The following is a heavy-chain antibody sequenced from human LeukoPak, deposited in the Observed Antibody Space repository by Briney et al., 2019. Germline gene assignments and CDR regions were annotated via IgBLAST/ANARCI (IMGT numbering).Heavy chain of an antibody. D-gene: IGHD2-8*01. CDR3: ATFDSNVLDY. CDR2: IYHSGST. CDR1: GYAISSGYY. Sequence: PSETLSLTCAVPGYAISSGYYWGWIRQPPGKGLEWIGSIYHSGSTYYNPSLKSRVTISVDTSKNQFSLKLSSVTAADTAVYYCATFDSNVLDYWGQGTLVTVSS. J-gene: IGHJ4*02. V-gene: IGHV4-38-2*01.